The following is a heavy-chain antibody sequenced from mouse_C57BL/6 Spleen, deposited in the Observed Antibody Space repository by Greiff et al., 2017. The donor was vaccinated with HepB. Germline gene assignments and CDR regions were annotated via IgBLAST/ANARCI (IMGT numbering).Heavy chain of an antibody. CDR1: GYTFTSYW. J-gene: IGHJ2*01. D-gene: IGHD1-1*01. V-gene: IGHV1-69*01. Sequence: QVQLQQPGAELVMPGASVKLSCKASGYTFTSYWMHWVKQRPGQGLEWIGEIDPSDSYTNYNQKFKGKFTLTIDKSTSSAYMQLSSLTSEDSAVYYCARFYYGSSYWNQGTTLTVSS. CDR3: ARFYYGSSY. CDR2: IDPSDSYT.